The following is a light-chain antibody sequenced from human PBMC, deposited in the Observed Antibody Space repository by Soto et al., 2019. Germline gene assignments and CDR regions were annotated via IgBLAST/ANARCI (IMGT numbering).Light chain of an antibody. CDR2: GAS. V-gene: IGKV3-15*01. J-gene: IGKJ3*01. CDR3: HHYNSWPPFT. CDR1: QSVSSD. Sequence: EILKTQSPATLSVSPGERATLSCRASQSVSSDLAWYQQKPGQPPRLLIYGASTRATGIPARFSGSGSGTEFTLTISSLQSEDFAVYYCHHYNSWPPFTFGPGTRVDIK.